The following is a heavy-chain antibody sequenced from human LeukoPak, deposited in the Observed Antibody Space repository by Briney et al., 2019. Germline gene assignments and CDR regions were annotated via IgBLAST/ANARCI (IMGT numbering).Heavy chain of an antibody. CDR3: ARIYSSSWWHAFDI. Sequence: ASVKVSCKASGYTFTSYDINWVRQATGRGLEWMGWMNPNSGNTGYAQKFQGRVTMTRNTSISTAYMELSSLRSEDTAVYYCARIYSSSWWHAFDIWGQGTMVTVSS. CDR2: MNPNSGNT. J-gene: IGHJ3*02. CDR1: GYTFTSYD. V-gene: IGHV1-8*01. D-gene: IGHD6-13*01.